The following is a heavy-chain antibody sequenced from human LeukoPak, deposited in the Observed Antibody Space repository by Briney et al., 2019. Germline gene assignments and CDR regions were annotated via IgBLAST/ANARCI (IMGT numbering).Heavy chain of an antibody. J-gene: IGHJ3*02. V-gene: IGHV3-33*01. CDR2: TWYDGSNN. CDR1: GFSFSEHG. Sequence: GGSLRLSCAASGFSFSEHGMHWVRQAPGKGPEWVTVTWYDGSNNHYADSVKGRFTISRDNSKNTVFLEMNSLRAEDTAVYHCARDRYFGSDGFDIWGPGTLVIVSS. D-gene: IGHD3-10*01. CDR3: ARDRYFGSDGFDI.